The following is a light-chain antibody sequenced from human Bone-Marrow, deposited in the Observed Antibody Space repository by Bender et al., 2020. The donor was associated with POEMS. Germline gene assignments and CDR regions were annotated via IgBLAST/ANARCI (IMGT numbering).Light chain of an antibody. CDR1: SSNIGNHG. CDR2: YDD. V-gene: IGLV1-36*01. CDR3: SAWDDSLSGWV. Sequence: QSALTQPASVSGSPGQSISISCSGSSSNIGNHGVNWYQQLPGEAPKLLIYYDDLLTPGVSDRFSASKYGTSASLAISELKSEDEALYYCSAWDDSLSGWVFGGGTKLTVL. J-gene: IGLJ3*02.